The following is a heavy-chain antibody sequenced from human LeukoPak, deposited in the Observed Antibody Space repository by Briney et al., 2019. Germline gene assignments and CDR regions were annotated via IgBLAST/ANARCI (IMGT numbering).Heavy chain of an antibody. Sequence: ASVKVSCKASGYTFTSYGISWVRQAPGQGLEWMGRISAYNGNTNYAQKLQGRVTMTTDTSTSTAYMELRSLRSDDTAVYYCARGGPLRYFDWLLVPLDYWGQGTLVTVSS. CDR2: ISAYNGNT. CDR1: GYTFTSYG. V-gene: IGHV1-18*01. J-gene: IGHJ4*02. CDR3: ARGGPLRYFDWLLVPLDY. D-gene: IGHD3-9*01.